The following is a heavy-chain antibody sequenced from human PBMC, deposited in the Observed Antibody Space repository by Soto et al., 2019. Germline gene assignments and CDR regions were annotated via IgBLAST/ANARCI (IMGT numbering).Heavy chain of an antibody. CDR2: ISYSGST. J-gene: IGHJ5*02. CDR3: ATEEAVRIERWFDP. CDR1: GVSITRSGYY. D-gene: IGHD2-15*01. Sequence: QVLLEESGPGLVKPSQTLSLTCTVSGVSITRSGYYWSWIRQHPGKGLEWIGYISYSGSTHYNPSLKRRASISAYTSNNQFSLSLASMTAADTAVYYCATEEAVRIERWFDPWGQGTLVTVSS. V-gene: IGHV4-31*03.